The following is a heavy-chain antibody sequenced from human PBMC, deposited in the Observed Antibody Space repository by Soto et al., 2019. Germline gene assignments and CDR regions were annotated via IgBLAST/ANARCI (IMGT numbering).Heavy chain of an antibody. CDR2: MKPNSGNT. Sequence: VQLVQSGAEVKKPGASVKVSCKASGYTFTSYDINWVRQATGQGLEWLGWMKPNSGNTGYAHKFQGRVTITKNTSRSTDHMELSRLRSEDTVVYYGAKGPGVIDYYCYMDVWGKGTTVTVS. V-gene: IGHV1-8*01. J-gene: IGHJ6*03. CDR1: GYTFTSYD. CDR3: AKGPGVIDYYCYMDV.